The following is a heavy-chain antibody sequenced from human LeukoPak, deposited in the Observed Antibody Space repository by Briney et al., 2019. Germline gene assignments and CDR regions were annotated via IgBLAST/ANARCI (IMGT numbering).Heavy chain of an antibody. Sequence: ASVKASCKASGYTFTSYDINWVRQATGQGLEWMGWMNPNSGNTGYAQKFQGRVTITRNTSISTAYMELSSLRSEDTAVYYCARGKFGELMTYGMDVWGQGTTVTVSS. CDR3: ARGKFGELMTYGMDV. CDR2: MNPNSGNT. V-gene: IGHV1-8*03. CDR1: GYTFTSYD. J-gene: IGHJ6*02. D-gene: IGHD3-10*01.